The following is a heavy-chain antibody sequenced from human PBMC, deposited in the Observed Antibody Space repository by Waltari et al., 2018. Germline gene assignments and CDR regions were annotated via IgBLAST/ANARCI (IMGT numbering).Heavy chain of an antibody. CDR3: AITYYYDSSAPGDWFDP. Sequence: EVQLVQSGAEVKKPGESLKISCKCSGYSFTSYWIGWVRQMPGKGLEWMGIIYPGDSDTRYSPSFQGQVTISADKSISTAYLQWSSLKASDTAMYYCAITYYYDSSAPGDWFDPWGQGTLVTVSS. CDR1: GYSFTSYW. J-gene: IGHJ5*02. V-gene: IGHV5-51*01. CDR2: IYPGDSDT. D-gene: IGHD3-22*01.